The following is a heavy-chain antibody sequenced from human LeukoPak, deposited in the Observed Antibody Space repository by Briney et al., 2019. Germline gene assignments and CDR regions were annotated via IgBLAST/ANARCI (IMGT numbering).Heavy chain of an antibody. V-gene: IGHV4-34*01. D-gene: IGHD3-3*01. CDR1: GGSFSGYY. Sequence: PSETLSLTCAVYGGSFSGYYWSWIRQPPGKGLEWIGEINHSGSTNYNPSLKSRVTISVDTSKNQFSLKLSSVTAADTAVYYCASASGSPEHFQHWGQGTLVTVSS. J-gene: IGHJ1*01. CDR2: INHSGST. CDR3: ASASGSPEHFQH.